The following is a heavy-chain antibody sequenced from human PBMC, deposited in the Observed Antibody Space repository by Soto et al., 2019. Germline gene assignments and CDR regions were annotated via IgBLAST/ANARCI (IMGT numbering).Heavy chain of an antibody. V-gene: IGHV1-3*01. D-gene: IGHD2-2*01. CDR1: GYTFTSYA. Sequence: ASVKVSLKASGYTFTSYAMHLVRQAPGHSLEWMGWINAGNGNTKYSQKFQGRVTITRDTSASTAYMELSSLRSEDTAVYYCAAGCTSCRIPYYYGMDVWGKWNTVTVSS. J-gene: IGHJ6*04. CDR2: INAGNGNT. CDR3: AAGCTSCRIPYYYGMDV.